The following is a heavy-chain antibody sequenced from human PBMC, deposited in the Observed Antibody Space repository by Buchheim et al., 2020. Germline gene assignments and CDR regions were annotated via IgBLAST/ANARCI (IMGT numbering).Heavy chain of an antibody. CDR1: GFTFSSYA. CDR2: ISYDGSNK. V-gene: IGHV3-30*04. CDR3: ARAGDSGYDFGHYYGMDV. D-gene: IGHD5-12*01. J-gene: IGHJ6*02. Sequence: QVQLVESGGGVVQPGRSLRLSCAASGFTFSSYAMHWVRQAPGKGLEWVAVISYDGSNKYYADSVKGRFTISRDNSKNTLYLQMNSLRAEDTAVYYCARAGDSGYDFGHYYGMDVWGQGTT.